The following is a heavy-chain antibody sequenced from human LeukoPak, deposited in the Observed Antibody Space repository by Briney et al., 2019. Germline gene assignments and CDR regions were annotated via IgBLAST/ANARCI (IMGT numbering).Heavy chain of an antibody. J-gene: IGHJ4*02. CDR1: GFTFSSYS. Sequence: GGSLRLSCAASGFTFSSYSMNWVRQAPGKGLEWVSSISSSSYIYYADSVKGRFTISRDNAKNSLYLQMNSLRAEDTAVYYCARIWAVPAAMLDYWGQGTLVTVSS. CDR3: ARIWAVPAAMLDY. D-gene: IGHD2-2*01. V-gene: IGHV3-21*01. CDR2: ISSSSYI.